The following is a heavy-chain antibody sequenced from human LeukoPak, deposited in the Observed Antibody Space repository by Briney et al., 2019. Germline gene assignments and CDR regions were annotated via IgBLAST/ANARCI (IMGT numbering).Heavy chain of an antibody. CDR3: ARQPVVAATPFYYMDV. CDR1: GVSITTYY. V-gene: IGHV4-59*08. D-gene: IGHD2-15*01. CDR2: IYHSGST. Sequence: PSETLSLTCTVSGVSITTYYWSWIRQPPGKGLEWIGYIYHSGSTNYNPSLKSRVTISVDASKNQFSLKRSSVTAADTAVYYCARQPVVAATPFYYMDVWGKGAPVTISS. J-gene: IGHJ6*03.